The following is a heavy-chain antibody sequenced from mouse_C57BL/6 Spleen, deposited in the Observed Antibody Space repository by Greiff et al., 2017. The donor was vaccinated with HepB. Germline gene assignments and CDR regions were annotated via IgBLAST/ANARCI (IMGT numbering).Heavy chain of an antibody. J-gene: IGHJ2*01. V-gene: IGHV1-15*01. CDR3: TTYYGSSYDYFDY. D-gene: IGHD1-1*01. Sequence: QVQLQQSGAELVRPGASVTLSCKASGYTFTDYEMHWVKQTPVHGLEWIGAIDPETGGTAYNQKFKGKAIPTADKSSSTAYMELRSLTSEDSAVYYCTTYYGSSYDYFDYWGQGTTLTVSS. CDR2: IDPETGGT. CDR1: GYTFTDYE.